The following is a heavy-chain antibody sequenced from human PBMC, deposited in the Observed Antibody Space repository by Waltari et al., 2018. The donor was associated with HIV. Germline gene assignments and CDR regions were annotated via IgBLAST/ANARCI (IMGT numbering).Heavy chain of an antibody. CDR3: ARVATALFRGVKWGGYYLDV. J-gene: IGHJ2*01. D-gene: IGHD3-10*01. CDR2: IGQAGRT. V-gene: IGHV4-34*01. CDR1: GGSFSGYH. Sequence: QVRLEQWGAGLLKPSETLSLTCAVYGGSFSGYHWTWIRQSPEKGLEWIGEIGQAGRTNYSPSLKSRVSLSVDTSKSQFSLRLNSATAADTATYYCARVATALFRGVKWGGYYLDVWIRGTPVTDSS.